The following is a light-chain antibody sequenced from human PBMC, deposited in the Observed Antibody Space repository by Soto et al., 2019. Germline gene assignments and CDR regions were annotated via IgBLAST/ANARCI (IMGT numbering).Light chain of an antibody. CDR2: EVS. CDR3: TSYTRRSTYV. CDR1: SSDVGSYNR. J-gene: IGLJ1*01. V-gene: IGLV2-18*02. Sequence: QSALTQPPSVSGSPGQSVTISCTGTSSDVGSYNRVSWYQQPPGTAPQLMTYEVSNRPSGVPDRFSGSKSGNTASLTISGLQAEDEADYYCTSYTRRSTYVFGTGTKVTVL.